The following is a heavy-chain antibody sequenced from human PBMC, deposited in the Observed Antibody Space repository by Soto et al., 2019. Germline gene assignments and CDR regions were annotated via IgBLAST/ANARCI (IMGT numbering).Heavy chain of an antibody. CDR1: GGSISSGGYS. D-gene: IGHD3-9*01. Sequence: PSETLSLTCAVSGGSISSGGYSWSWIRQPPGKGLEWIGYIYHSGSTYYNPSLKSRVTISVDRSKNQFSLKLSSVTAADTAVYYCARSGEYYDILTGYYRAPPPYYFDYWGQGTLVTVSS. J-gene: IGHJ4*02. V-gene: IGHV4-30-2*01. CDR3: ARSGEYYDILTGYYRAPPPYYFDY. CDR2: IYHSGST.